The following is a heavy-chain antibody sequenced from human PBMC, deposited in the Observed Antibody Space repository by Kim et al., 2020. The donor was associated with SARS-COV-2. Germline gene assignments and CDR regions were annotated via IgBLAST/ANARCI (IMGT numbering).Heavy chain of an antibody. J-gene: IGHJ6*02. CDR1: GFTFSSYS. Sequence: GGSLRLSCAASGFTFSSYSMNWVRQAPGKGLEWVSSISSSSSYIYYADSVKGRFTISRDNAKNSLYLQMNSLRAEDTAVYYCARAEDRYRLGCYYGGMDVWGQGTTVTVSS. CDR2: ISSSSSYI. D-gene: IGHD1-26*01. V-gene: IGHV3-21*01. CDR3: ARAEDRYRLGCYYGGMDV.